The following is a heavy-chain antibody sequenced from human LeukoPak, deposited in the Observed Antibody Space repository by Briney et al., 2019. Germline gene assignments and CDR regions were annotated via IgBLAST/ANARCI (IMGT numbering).Heavy chain of an antibody. Sequence: GGSLRLSCAVSGLTFSSSWMDWVRQAPGKGLEWVASINPDGNKKYSADSVKGRFTISRDNAENSLYLQMNSLRAEDTAVYYCARDGYSYGAGSSSWYFDYWGQGTLVTVSS. CDR2: INPDGNKK. CDR1: GLTFSSSW. V-gene: IGHV3-7*01. CDR3: ARDGYSYGAGSSSWYFDY. D-gene: IGHD5-18*01. J-gene: IGHJ4*02.